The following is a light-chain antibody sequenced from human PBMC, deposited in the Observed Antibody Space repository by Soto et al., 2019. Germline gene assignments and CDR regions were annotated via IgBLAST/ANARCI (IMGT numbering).Light chain of an antibody. CDR2: DAS. Sequence: EIVLTQSPATLSLSPREKATLSCGASQSVSSSYLAWYQQKPGLAPRLLIYDASSRATGIPDRFSGSGSGTDFTLTISRLEPEDFAVYYCQQYGSSPRITFGQGTRLEIK. CDR3: QQYGSSPRIT. V-gene: IGKV3D-20*01. CDR1: QSVSSSY. J-gene: IGKJ5*01.